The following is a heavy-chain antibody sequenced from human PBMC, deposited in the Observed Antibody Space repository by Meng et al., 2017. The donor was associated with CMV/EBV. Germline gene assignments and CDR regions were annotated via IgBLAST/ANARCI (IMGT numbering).Heavy chain of an antibody. Sequence: AASGFTFSSYGMHWVRQAPNKGLEWVAFIRYNGSNKYYADSVKGRFTISRDNSKNTLYLQMNSLRAEDTAVYYCAKGSAATSYYFDYWGQGTLVTVSS. CDR2: IRYNGSNK. D-gene: IGHD2-15*01. CDR1: GFTFSSYG. V-gene: IGHV3-30*02. CDR3: AKGSAATSYYFDY. J-gene: IGHJ4*02.